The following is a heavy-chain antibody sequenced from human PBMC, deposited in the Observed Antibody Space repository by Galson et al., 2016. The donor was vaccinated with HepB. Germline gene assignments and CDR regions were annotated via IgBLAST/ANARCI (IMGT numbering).Heavy chain of an antibody. D-gene: IGHD5-24*01. CDR3: SNGGSRGWGYYYYMDV. V-gene: IGHV3-30-3*01. J-gene: IGHJ6*03. CDR2: IWYDGSKK. Sequence: SLRLSCAASGFSFGDFAMHWVRQASGKGLEWVAVIWYDGSKKGYVDAVKGRFTISRDNFKKMLYLEMKSLKPEDTAVYYCSNGGSRGWGYYYYMDVWGKGPTVTVSS. CDR1: GFSFGDFA.